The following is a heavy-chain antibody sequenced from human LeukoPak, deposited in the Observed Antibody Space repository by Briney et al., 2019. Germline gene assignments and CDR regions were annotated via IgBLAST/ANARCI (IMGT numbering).Heavy chain of an antibody. Sequence: GGSLRLSCAASGFTFSIYAMSWVRQAPGKGLEWVSAISGSGGSTYYADSVKGRFTISRDNSKNTLYLQMNSLRAEDTAVYYCACTAATTVIGRYYFDYWGQGTLVTVSS. J-gene: IGHJ4*02. CDR2: ISGSGGST. V-gene: IGHV3-23*01. CDR1: GFTFSIYA. CDR3: ACTAATTVIGRYYFDY. D-gene: IGHD4-11*01.